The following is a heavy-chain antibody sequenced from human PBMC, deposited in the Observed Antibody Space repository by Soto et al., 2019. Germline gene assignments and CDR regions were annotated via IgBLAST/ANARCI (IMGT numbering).Heavy chain of an antibody. D-gene: IGHD2-2*01. CDR2: INHSGST. J-gene: IGHJ5*02. Sequence: SETLSLTCAVYGGSFSGYYWSWIRQPPGKGLEWIGEINHSGSTNYNPSLKSRVTISVDTSKNQLSLKLSSVTAADTAVYYCARGHGYQLRTWFDPWGQGTLVTVSS. CDR3: ARGHGYQLRTWFDP. CDR1: GGSFSGYY. V-gene: IGHV4-34*01.